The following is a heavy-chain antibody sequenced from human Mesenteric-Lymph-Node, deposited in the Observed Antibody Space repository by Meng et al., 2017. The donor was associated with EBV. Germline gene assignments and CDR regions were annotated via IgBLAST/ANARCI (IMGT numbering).Heavy chain of an antibody. D-gene: IGHD2-2*01. Sequence: AHLTASRTGLAKPSGTLSLPCSVSGGSISSSNWWSWVRQPPGKGLEWIGEIYHSGSTNYNPSLKSRVTISVDKSKNQFSLKLSSVTAADTAVYYCASHRYCSSTSCSWFDPWGQGTLVTVSS. CDR1: GGSISSSNW. J-gene: IGHJ5*02. CDR3: ASHRYCSSTSCSWFDP. CDR2: IYHSGST. V-gene: IGHV4-4*02.